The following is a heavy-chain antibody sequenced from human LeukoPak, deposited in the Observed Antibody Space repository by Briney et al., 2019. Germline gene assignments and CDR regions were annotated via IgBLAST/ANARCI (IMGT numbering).Heavy chain of an antibody. CDR3: ASPYCSSTSCYALNYYYYGMDV. J-gene: IGHJ6*02. CDR1: GGTFSSYA. Sequence: SVKVSCKASGGTFSSYAISWVRRAPGQGLEWMGRIIPILGIANYAQKFQGRVTITADKSTSTAYMELSSLRSEDTAVYYCASPYCSSTSCYALNYYYYGMDVWGQGATVTVSS. V-gene: IGHV1-69*04. CDR2: IIPILGIA. D-gene: IGHD2-2*01.